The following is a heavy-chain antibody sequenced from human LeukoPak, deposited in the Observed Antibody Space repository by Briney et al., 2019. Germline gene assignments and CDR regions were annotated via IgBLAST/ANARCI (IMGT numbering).Heavy chain of an antibody. CDR1: GFTFSSYW. CDR3: ARGFGGSTKYYFDY. Sequence: GGSLRLSCAASGFTFSSYWMHWVRQASGKGLVWVSRINSDGSSTSYADSVKGRFTISRDNAKNTLYLQMNSLRAEDTAVYYCARGFGGSTKYYFDYWGQGTLVTVSS. CDR2: INSDGSST. V-gene: IGHV3-74*01. D-gene: IGHD5-12*01. J-gene: IGHJ4*02.